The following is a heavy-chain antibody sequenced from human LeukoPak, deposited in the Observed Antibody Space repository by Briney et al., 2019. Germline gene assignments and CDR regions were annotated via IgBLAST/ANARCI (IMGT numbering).Heavy chain of an antibody. J-gene: IGHJ4*02. CDR1: GFTFSNYA. V-gene: IGHV3-23*01. D-gene: IGHD6-13*01. CDR3: AKSWGSYSSLLDS. CDR2: ISDSGGST. Sequence: GGSLRLSCDVSGFTFSNYAMAWVRQAPGKGLDWVSGISDSGGSTYYADSVEGRFTISRDNSKNRLYLQMNNLRADDTAVYHRAKSWGSYSSLLDSWGQGTLVTVSS.